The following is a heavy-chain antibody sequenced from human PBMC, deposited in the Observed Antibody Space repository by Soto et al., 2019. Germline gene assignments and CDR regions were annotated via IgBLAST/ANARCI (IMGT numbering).Heavy chain of an antibody. CDR2: ISGSGGST. D-gene: IGHD3-9*01. V-gene: IGHV3-23*01. Sequence: GGSLRLSCAASGFTFSSYAMSWVRQAPGKGLEWVSAISGSGGSTYYADSVKGRFTISRDNSKNTLYLQMNSLRAEDTAVYYCAQTPDILTGHLAYWGQGTLVTVSS. CDR1: GFTFSSYA. J-gene: IGHJ4*02. CDR3: AQTPDILTGHLAY.